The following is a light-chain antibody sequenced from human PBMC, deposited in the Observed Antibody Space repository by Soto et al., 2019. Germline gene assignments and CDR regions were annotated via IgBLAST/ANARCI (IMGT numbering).Light chain of an antibody. CDR3: CSYAGSYKRV. CDR2: DVS. CDR1: SSDVGAYNY. V-gene: IGLV2-11*01. J-gene: IGLJ2*01. Sequence: QSVLTQPRSVSGSPGQSVTISCTGTSSDVGAYNYVSWYQQHPGTAPKLMIYDVSKRPSGVPDRFSGSKSGNTASLTISGLQAEDEADYYCCSYAGSYKRVFGGGTKLTVL.